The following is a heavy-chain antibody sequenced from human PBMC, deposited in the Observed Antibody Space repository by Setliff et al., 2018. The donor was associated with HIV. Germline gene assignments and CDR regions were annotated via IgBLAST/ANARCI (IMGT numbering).Heavy chain of an antibody. D-gene: IGHD2-15*01. CDR1: GGSISSSSYY. CDR3: ARQSRWSPTPNWFDP. CDR2: IYYSGST. Sequence: PSETLSLTCTVSGGSISSSSYYWGWIRQPPGKGLEWIESIYYSGSTYYNPSLKSRVTISVDTSKNQFSLKLSSVTAADTAVYYCARQSRWSPTPNWFDPWGRGTLVTVSS. V-gene: IGHV4-39*01. J-gene: IGHJ5*02.